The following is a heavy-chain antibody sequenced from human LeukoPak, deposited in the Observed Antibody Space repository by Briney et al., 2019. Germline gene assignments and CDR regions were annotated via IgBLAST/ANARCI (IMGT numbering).Heavy chain of an antibody. CDR2: ISYDGSNK. D-gene: IGHD3-22*01. CDR3: AKDRRSSGYYYGDAFDM. CDR1: GFTFSSYA. V-gene: IGHV3-30*04. J-gene: IGHJ3*02. Sequence: GGSLRRSCAASGFTFSSYAMHWVRQSPGKGLEWVAVISYDGSNKYYADSVKGRFPISRYISKNTLSLQRNSLRAEHRAVYYCAKDRRSSGYYYGDAFDMWGQGTMVTVSS.